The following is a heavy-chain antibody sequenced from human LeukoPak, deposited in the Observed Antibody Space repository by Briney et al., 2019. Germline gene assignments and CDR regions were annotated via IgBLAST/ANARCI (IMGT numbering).Heavy chain of an antibody. J-gene: IGHJ4*02. CDR1: GYTFTGYH. D-gene: IGHD3-10*01. CDR2: INPNSGGT. Sequence: ASVKVSCKASGYTFTGYHMHWVRQAPGQGLEWMGWINPNSGGTNYAQKFQGRVTMTRDTSISTAYMELTSLRSDDTAVYYCARVIGFGELSLGYWGQGTLVTVSS. CDR3: ARVIGFGELSLGY. V-gene: IGHV1-2*02.